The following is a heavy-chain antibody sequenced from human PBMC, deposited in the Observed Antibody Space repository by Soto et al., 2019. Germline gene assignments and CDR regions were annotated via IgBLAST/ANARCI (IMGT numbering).Heavy chain of an antibody. CDR1: GFTFSSYG. CDR2: ISYDGSNK. Sequence: GSLRLSCAASGFTFSSYGMHWVRQAPGKGLEWVAVISYDGSNKYYADSVKGRFTISRDNSKNTLYLQMNSLRAEDTAVYYCANAQKAREAYYYYGMDVWGQGTTVTVSS. V-gene: IGHV3-30*18. J-gene: IGHJ6*02. CDR3: ANAQKAREAYYYYGMDV.